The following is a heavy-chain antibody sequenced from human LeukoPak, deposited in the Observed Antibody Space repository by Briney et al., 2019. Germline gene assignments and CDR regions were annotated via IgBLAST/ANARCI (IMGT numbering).Heavy chain of an antibody. CDR3: AKDLDYGDLFDY. CDR1: GFTFSSYA. V-gene: IGHV3-23*01. Sequence: GGSLRLSCAASGFTFSSYAMSWVRQAPGKGLEWVSAISGSGDSTYYGDSVKGRFTISRDNSKNTLYLQMNSLRAEDTAVYYCAKDLDYGDLFDYWGQGTLVTVSS. J-gene: IGHJ4*02. CDR2: ISGSGDST. D-gene: IGHD4-17*01.